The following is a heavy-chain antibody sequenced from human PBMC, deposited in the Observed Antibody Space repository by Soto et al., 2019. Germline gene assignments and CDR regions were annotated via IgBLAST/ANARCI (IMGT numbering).Heavy chain of an antibody. Sequence: SETLSLTCTVSGGSISSYHWTWIRQPAGKGLEWIGRTHTSGSTDYNSSLRTRVTMSVDTSKNQLSLKLTSVTAADTAMYYCARGGTMSWNVLDFWGQGTLVTVSS. CDR1: GGSISSYH. D-gene: IGHD1-1*01. V-gene: IGHV4-4*07. CDR2: THTSGST. CDR3: ARGGTMSWNVLDF. J-gene: IGHJ4*02.